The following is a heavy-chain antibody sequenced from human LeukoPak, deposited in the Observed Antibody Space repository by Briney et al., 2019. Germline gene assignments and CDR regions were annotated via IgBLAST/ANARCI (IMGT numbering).Heavy chain of an antibody. CDR2: MNPNSGNT. J-gene: IGHJ4*02. CDR1: GYTFTSYD. Sequence: GASVKVSCKASGYTFTSYDINWVRQATGQGLEWMGWMNPNSGNTGYAQKFQGRVTMTRNTSISTAYMELSSLRSEDTAVYYCARRPTYGYYDYVWGSYHFDYWGQGTLVTVSS. CDR3: ARRPTYGYYDYVWGSYHFDY. V-gene: IGHV1-8*01. D-gene: IGHD3-16*02.